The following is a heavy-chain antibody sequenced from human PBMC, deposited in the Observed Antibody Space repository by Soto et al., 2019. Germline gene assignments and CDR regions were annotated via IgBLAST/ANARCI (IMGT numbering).Heavy chain of an antibody. J-gene: IGHJ4*02. Sequence: ASVKVSCKASGYTFAGYYMHWVRQAPGQGLEWMGWINPNSGGTNYAQKFQGRVTMTRDTSISTAYMELSRLRSDDTAVYYCARVNVVVVAATREYYFDYWGQGTLVTVSS. V-gene: IGHV1-2*02. CDR2: INPNSGGT. CDR1: GYTFAGYY. D-gene: IGHD2-15*01. CDR3: ARVNVVVVAATREYYFDY.